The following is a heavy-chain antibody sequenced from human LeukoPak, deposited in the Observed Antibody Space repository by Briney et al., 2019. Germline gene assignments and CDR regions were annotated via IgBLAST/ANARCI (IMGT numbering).Heavy chain of an antibody. J-gene: IGHJ4*02. CDR3: ARDNNGVGDLYY. D-gene: IGHD4-17*01. Sequence: SETLSLTCTVSGGSISSGGYYWSWIRQHPGKGLEWIGYIYYSGSTYYNPSLKSRVTISVDTSKNQFSLKLSSVTAADTAVYYCARDNNGVGDLYYWGQGTLVTVSS. V-gene: IGHV4-31*03. CDR2: IYYSGST. CDR1: GGSISSGGYY.